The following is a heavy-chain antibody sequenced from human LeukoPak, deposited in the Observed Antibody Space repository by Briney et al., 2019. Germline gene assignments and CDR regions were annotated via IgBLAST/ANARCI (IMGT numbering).Heavy chain of an antibody. CDR1: GGSFSDYY. CDR3: AGSIAARLDY. J-gene: IGHJ4*02. V-gene: IGHV4-34*01. D-gene: IGHD6-6*01. CDR2: INHSGST. Sequence: SETLSLTCAVYGGSFSDYYWSWIRQPPGKGLEWIGEINHSGSTNYNPSLKSRVAISVDTSKNQFSLKLSSVTAADTAVYYCAGSIAARLDYWGQGTLVTVSS.